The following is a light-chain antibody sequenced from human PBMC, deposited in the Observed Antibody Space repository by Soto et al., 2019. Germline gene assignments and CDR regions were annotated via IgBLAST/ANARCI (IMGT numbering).Light chain of an antibody. J-gene: IGKJ5*01. CDR1: QSVSTK. Sequence: EVVMTQSPATLSVSAGETVTLSCRASQSVSTKLAWYQQKPGLAPRLLIFGASTRATGVPARFSGSGSVTEFTLTISSLQSEDFAVYYCQQYNNWPPITFGQGTRLEIK. V-gene: IGKV3-15*01. CDR2: GAS. CDR3: QQYNNWPPIT.